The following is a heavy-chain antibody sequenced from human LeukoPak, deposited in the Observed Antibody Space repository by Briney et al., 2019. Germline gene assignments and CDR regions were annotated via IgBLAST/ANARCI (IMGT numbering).Heavy chain of an antibody. Sequence: PGGSLRLSCAASGFTFSSYDMHWVRHATGKGLEWVSAIGTAGDTYYPGSVKGRFTISRENAKNSLYLQMNSLRAGDTAVYYCARVLNYYDSSGYYYYGMDVWGQGTTVTVSS. CDR3: ARVLNYYDSSGYYYYGMDV. CDR1: GFTFSSYD. V-gene: IGHV3-13*01. J-gene: IGHJ6*02. CDR2: IGTAGDT. D-gene: IGHD3-22*01.